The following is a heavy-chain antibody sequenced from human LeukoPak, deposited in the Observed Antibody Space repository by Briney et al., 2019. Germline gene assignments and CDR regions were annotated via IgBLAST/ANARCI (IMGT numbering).Heavy chain of an antibody. D-gene: IGHD4-17*01. V-gene: IGHV4-38-2*02. CDR2: IYHSGST. CDR1: GYSISSGYY. CDR3: ARDQPDYGDYAGGA. Sequence: SETLSLTCAVSGYSISSGYYWGWIRQPPGKGLEWIGSIYHSGSTYYNPSLKSRVTISVDTPKNQFSLKLSSVTAADTAVYYCARDQPDYGDYAGGAWGQGTLVTVSS. J-gene: IGHJ5*02.